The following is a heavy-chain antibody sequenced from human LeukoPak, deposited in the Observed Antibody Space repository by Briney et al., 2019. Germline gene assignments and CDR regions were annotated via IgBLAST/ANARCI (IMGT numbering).Heavy chain of an antibody. CDR1: GYTFTGYY. V-gene: IGHV1-2*06. Sequence: ASVKVSCKASGYTFTGYYMHWVRQAPGQGLEWMGRIIPNRGGTNYAQKFQRRVTMTGDTSIRTAYMELCRLRSDDTAVYYCARVVVTFWGAQRDAFDIWGQGTMVTVSS. J-gene: IGHJ3*02. CDR2: IIPNRGGT. CDR3: ARVVVTFWGAQRDAFDI. D-gene: IGHD3-16*01.